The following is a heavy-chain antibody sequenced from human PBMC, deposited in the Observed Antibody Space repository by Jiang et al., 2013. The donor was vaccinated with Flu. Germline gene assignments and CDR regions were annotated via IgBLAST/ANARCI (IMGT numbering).Heavy chain of an antibody. V-gene: IGHV1-8*01. CDR3: ARGSKSCSGGSCYSPKY. CDR2: MNPNSGNT. J-gene: IGHJ4*02. Sequence: EVKKPGASVKVSCKASGYTFTSYDINWVRQATGQGLEWMGWMNPNSGNTGYAQKFQGRVTMTRNTSISTAYMELSSLRSEDTAVYYCARGSKSCSGGSCYSPKYWGQGTLVTVSS. D-gene: IGHD2-15*01. CDR1: GYTFTSYD.